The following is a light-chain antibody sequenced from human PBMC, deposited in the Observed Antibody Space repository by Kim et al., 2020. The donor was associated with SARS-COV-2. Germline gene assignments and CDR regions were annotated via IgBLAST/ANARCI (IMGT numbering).Light chain of an antibody. V-gene: IGLV3-1*01. CDR2: QDS. Sequence: SYELTQPPSVSVSPGQTASITCSGDKLGDKYACWYQQKPGQSPLLVIYQDSERPSGIPERFSGSNSGNTATLTISGTQAMDEADYYCQAWDSSTGVFGTG. CDR3: QAWDSSTGV. CDR1: KLGDKY. J-gene: IGLJ1*01.